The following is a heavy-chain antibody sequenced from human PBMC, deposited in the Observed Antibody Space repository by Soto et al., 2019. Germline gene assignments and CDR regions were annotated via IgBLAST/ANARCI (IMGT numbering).Heavy chain of an antibody. V-gene: IGHV1-2*04. CDR2: INPNSGGT. CDR1: GYTFTGYY. Sequence: ASVKVSCKASGYTFTGYYMHWVRQAPGQGLEWMGWINPNSGGTNYAQKFQGWVTMTRDTSVSTAYMELSRLRSDDTAVYYCARDLKYYDFWSDNEIYYYYGMDVWVQGTTVTVSS. D-gene: IGHD3-3*01. J-gene: IGHJ6*02. CDR3: ARDLKYYDFWSDNEIYYYYGMDV.